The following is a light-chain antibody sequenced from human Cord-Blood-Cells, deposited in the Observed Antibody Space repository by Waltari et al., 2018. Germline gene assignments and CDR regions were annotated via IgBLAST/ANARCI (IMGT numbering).Light chain of an antibody. CDR2: DVS. CDR3: CSYAGSYTFEV. Sequence: QSALTQPRSVSGSPGQSVTISCTGTSSDVGGYNYVSWYQQHPGKAPKLMIYDVSKRTSGAPDRFSGSKAGNTATLTISGRQAEDEADYYCCSYAGSYTFEVFGGGTKLTVL. CDR1: SSDVGGYNY. J-gene: IGLJ3*02. V-gene: IGLV2-11*01.